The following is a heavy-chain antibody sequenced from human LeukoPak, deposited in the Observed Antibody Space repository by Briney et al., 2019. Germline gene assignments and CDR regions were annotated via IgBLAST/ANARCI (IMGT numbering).Heavy chain of an antibody. Sequence: GGSLRLSCAASGFTFSSNYMGWVRQAPGKGLEWVSGLRSGGSTYYADSVKGRFTISGDNSKNTLFIQMDSLRAEDTAMYYCARDRSGGTGFDYWGQGTQVTVSS. J-gene: IGHJ4*02. V-gene: IGHV3-53*01. CDR1: GFTFSSNY. CDR2: LRSGGST. CDR3: ARDRSGGTGFDY. D-gene: IGHD6-13*01.